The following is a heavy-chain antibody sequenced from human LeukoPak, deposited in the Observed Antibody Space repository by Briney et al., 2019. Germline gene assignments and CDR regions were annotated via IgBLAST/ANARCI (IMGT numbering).Heavy chain of an antibody. CDR3: AKGYCSGGSCYDY. D-gene: IGHD2-15*01. CDR1: GFTFSSYG. Sequence: PGGSLRLSCAASGFTFSSYGMHWVRQAPGKGLEWVAVIWYDGSNKYYADSVKGQFTISRDNSKNTLYLQMNSLRAEDTAVYYCAKGYCSGGSCYDYWGQGTLVTVSS. J-gene: IGHJ4*02. CDR2: IWYDGSNK. V-gene: IGHV3-33*06.